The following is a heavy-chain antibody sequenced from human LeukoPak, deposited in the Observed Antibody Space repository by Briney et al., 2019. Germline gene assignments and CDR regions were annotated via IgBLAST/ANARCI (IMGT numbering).Heavy chain of an antibody. CDR1: GFTFSSYW. V-gene: IGHV3-74*01. D-gene: IGHD3-22*01. J-gene: IGHJ4*02. CDR3: ARDRGYTFDY. Sequence: GGSLILSCAASGFTFSSYWMHWVRQAPGKGLVWVSQIKSDGSSTTYADSVKGRFTISRDNAKNTLYLQMNSLRAEDTAVYYCARDRGYTFDYWGQGTLVTVSS. CDR2: IKSDGSST.